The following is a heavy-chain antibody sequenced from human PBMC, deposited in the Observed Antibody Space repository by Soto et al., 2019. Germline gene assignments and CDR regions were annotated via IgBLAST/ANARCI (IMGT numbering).Heavy chain of an antibody. CDR1: GGSFGGYY. CDR2: INHSGST. V-gene: IGHV4-34*01. D-gene: IGHD2-15*01. J-gene: IGHJ5*02. Sequence: SETLSLTCAVYGGSFGGYYWSWIRQPPGKGLEWIGEINHSGSTNYNPSLKSRVTISVDTSKNQFSLKLSSVTAADTAVYYCARDYCSGAGCYPAWFDPWGQGTLVTVSS. CDR3: ARDYCSGAGCYPAWFDP.